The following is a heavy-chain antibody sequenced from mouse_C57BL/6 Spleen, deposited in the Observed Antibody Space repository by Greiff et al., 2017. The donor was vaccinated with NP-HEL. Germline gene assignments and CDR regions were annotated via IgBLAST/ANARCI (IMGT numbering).Heavy chain of an antibody. CDR1: GFSLSTFGMG. CDR3: ARIARYYYGSSYYAMDY. Sequence: QVTLKVSGPGILQPSQTLSLTCSFSGFSLSTFGMGVGWIRQPSGKGLEWLAHIWWDDAKYYNPALKSRLTISKDTSKNQVFLKIANVDTADTATYYCARIARYYYGSSYYAMDYWGQGTSVTVSS. CDR2: IWWDDAK. J-gene: IGHJ4*01. V-gene: IGHV8-8*01. D-gene: IGHD1-1*01.